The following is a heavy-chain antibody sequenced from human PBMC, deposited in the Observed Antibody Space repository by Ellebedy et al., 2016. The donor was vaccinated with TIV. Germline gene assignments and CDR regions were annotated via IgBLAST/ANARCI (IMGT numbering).Heavy chain of an antibody. CDR3: ARASRGQGISLEF. V-gene: IGHV5-51*01. D-gene: IGHD3-10*01. J-gene: IGHJ4*02. CDR1: GYTFANNW. Sequence: GESLKISCEASGYTFANNWIAWVRQMPGEGLEWMGVIYPDGSDSTYNPSFQGQVTISVDRSVNTAYLQWTRLKASDTAMYFCARASRGQGISLEFWGQGTQVTVAS. CDR2: IYPDGSDS.